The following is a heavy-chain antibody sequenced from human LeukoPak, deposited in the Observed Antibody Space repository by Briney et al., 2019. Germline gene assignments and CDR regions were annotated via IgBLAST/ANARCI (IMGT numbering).Heavy chain of an antibody. Sequence: SETLSLTCAVYGGSFSGYYWSWIRQPPGKGLEWIGEINHSRSTNYNPSLKSRVTISVDTSKNQFSLKLSSVTAADTAVYYCARVRVDYGDLGVDYWGQGTLVAVSS. CDR3: ARVRVDYGDLGVDY. CDR1: GGSFSGYY. V-gene: IGHV4-34*01. D-gene: IGHD4-17*01. J-gene: IGHJ4*02. CDR2: INHSRST.